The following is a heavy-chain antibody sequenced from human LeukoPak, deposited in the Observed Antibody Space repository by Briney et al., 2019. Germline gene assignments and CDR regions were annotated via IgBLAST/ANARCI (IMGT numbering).Heavy chain of an antibody. CDR3: ASYVGAPTYYYYMDV. Sequence: SVKVSCKASGGTFSSYAFSWERQAPGQGLEWMGGIIPIFGTANYAQKFQGRVTITADESTSTAYMELSSLRSEDTAVYYCASYVGAPTYYYYMDVWGKGTTVTVSS. J-gene: IGHJ6*03. V-gene: IGHV1-69*13. CDR2: IIPIFGTA. D-gene: IGHD3-10*01. CDR1: GGTFSSYA.